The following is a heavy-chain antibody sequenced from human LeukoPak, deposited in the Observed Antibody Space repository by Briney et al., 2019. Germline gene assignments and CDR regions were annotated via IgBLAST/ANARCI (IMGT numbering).Heavy chain of an antibody. J-gene: IGHJ4*02. V-gene: IGHV4-59*01. Sequence: PSETLSLTCTVSGDSITDYYWSWIRQPPGKGLEWIGFICHSGNTNYNPSLASRVTLSLDTSKTQLSLRLTSVTAADTAVYYCAREEGIAAAGALEYWGQGILVTVSS. CDR1: GDSITDYY. CDR3: AREEGIAAAGALEY. D-gene: IGHD6-13*01. CDR2: ICHSGNT.